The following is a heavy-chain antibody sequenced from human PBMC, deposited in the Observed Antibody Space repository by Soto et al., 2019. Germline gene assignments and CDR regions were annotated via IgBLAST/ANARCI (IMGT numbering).Heavy chain of an antibody. CDR1: GYTFTSYG. CDR3: ARDRSRLAAAGPSDY. CDR2: ISAYNGNT. J-gene: IGHJ4*02. D-gene: IGHD6-13*01. Sequence: VASVKVSCKASGYTFTSYGISWVRQAPGQGLEWMGWISAYNGNTNYAQKLQGRVTMTTDTSTSTAYMELRSLRSDDTAVYYCARDRSRLAAAGPSDYWGQGTLVTVSS. V-gene: IGHV1-18*01.